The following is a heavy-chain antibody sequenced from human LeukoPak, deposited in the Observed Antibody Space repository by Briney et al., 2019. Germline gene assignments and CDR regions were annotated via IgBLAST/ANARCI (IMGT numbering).Heavy chain of an antibody. Sequence: SGTLSLTCVLSGDSLSDDSINKNNWLNWARQAPGKGLEWIGDVSLDGITNYNPSLLGRVTISLDKSAKQVSLRLTSVTAADTAIYYCARDSSAPRSYFPLDVWGQGTTVTVSS. V-gene: IGHV4-4*02. CDR2: VSLDGIT. CDR3: ARDSSAPRSYFPLDV. D-gene: IGHD2/OR15-2a*01. CDR1: GDSLSDDSINKNNW. J-gene: IGHJ6*01.